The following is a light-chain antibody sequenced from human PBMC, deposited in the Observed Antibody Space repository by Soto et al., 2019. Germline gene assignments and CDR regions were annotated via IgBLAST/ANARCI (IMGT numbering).Light chain of an antibody. CDR3: QQCSVWPRT. CDR2: GAS. V-gene: IGKV3-15*01. CDR1: QSVAGD. J-gene: IGKJ1*01. Sequence: EIIMTQSPATLSVSPGERVTLSCRASQSVAGDLAWYQQKPGQAPRLLIYGASTRATGIPARFSGSGSGTEFTLTISSLQPEDFAVYFCQQCSVWPRTFGQGTKVDIK.